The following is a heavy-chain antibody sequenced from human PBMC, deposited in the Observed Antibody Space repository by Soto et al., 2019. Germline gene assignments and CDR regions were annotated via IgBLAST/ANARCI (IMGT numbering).Heavy chain of an antibody. CDR2: IRNKANSYTT. CDR1: GFTFSDHY. D-gene: IGHD6-13*01. J-gene: IGHJ3*01. Sequence: EVQLVESGGGLVQPGGSLRLSCAASGFTFSDHYMDWVRQAPGEGLEWVGRIRNKANSYTTEYAASVKGRFTISRDDSERSLYLQKNSLDNDDTAVYYCARAKSSRWTDHASDLWGKGQWSPSLQ. CDR3: ARAKSSRWTDHASDL. V-gene: IGHV3-72*01.